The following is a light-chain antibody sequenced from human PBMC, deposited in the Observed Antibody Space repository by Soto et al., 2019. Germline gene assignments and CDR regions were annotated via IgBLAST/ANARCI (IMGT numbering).Light chain of an antibody. CDR1: QSVGNN. V-gene: IGKV3-15*01. J-gene: IGKJ4*01. CDR2: ATS. CDR3: QQYGDWPLP. Sequence: EIVLTQSPATLSVSPGERATLSCRASQSVGNNFAWYQQKPGQAPRLLIFATSTRATGVPARFSGRGSGTEFTLTISSLQSEEFAGDYCQQYGDWPLPFGGGAKVEIE.